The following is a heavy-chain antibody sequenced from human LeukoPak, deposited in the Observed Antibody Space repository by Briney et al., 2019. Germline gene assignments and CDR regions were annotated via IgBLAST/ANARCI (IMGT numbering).Heavy chain of an antibody. V-gene: IGHV3-74*01. D-gene: IGHD2-21*01. CDR2: INPDDGST. CDR1: GFTFRKYW. CDR3: LTIVETDLDAFDI. J-gene: IGHJ3*02. Sequence: GGSLRLSCAASGFTFRKYWLHWVRQAPGKGLVWVSRINPDDGSTSYADSVKGRFTISRDNAKSTLYLQMNSLRAEDAAVYYCLTIVETDLDAFDIWGQGTRVTVSS.